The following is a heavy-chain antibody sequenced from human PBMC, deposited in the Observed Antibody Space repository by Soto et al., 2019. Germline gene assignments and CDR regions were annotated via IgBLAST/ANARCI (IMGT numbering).Heavy chain of an antibody. Sequence: GGSLRLSCAASGFTFSSYAMSWVRQAPGKGLEWVSAISGSGGSTYYADSVKGRFTISRDNSKNTLYLQMNSLRAEDTAVYYCAKDGLDIVVVPRAEYNWFDPWGQGTLVTVSS. V-gene: IGHV3-23*01. D-gene: IGHD2-2*01. CDR1: GFTFSSYA. J-gene: IGHJ5*02. CDR2: ISGSGGST. CDR3: AKDGLDIVVVPRAEYNWFDP.